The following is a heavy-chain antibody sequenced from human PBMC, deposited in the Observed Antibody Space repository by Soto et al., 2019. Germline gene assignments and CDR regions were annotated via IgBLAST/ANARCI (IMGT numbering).Heavy chain of an antibody. CDR2: ISSSSSYI. Sequence: PGGSLRLSCAASGFTFSSYSMNWVRQAPGKGLEWVSSISSSSSYIYYADSVKGRFTISRDNAKNSLYLQMNSLRAEDTAVYYCARTRKLGIAVAGSDYWGQGTLVTVSS. CDR3: ARTRKLGIAVAGSDY. J-gene: IGHJ4*02. CDR1: GFTFSSYS. V-gene: IGHV3-21*01. D-gene: IGHD6-19*01.